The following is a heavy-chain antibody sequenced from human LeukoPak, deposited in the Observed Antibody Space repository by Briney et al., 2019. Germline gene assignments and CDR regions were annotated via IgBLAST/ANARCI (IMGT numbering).Heavy chain of an antibody. CDR2: IYHSGTT. J-gene: IGHJ4*02. V-gene: IGHV4-4*02. D-gene: IGHD4-17*01. CDR1: GAFITNSHW. Sequence: SETLSLTCAVSGAFITNSHWWSWARQPPGKGLEWIGEIYHSGTTNYNPSLQSRVTMSVDKSKNQFSLKLSSVTAADTAVYYCATYFYGEYVSYYFDYWGQGTLVTVSS. CDR3: ATYFYGEYVSYYFDY.